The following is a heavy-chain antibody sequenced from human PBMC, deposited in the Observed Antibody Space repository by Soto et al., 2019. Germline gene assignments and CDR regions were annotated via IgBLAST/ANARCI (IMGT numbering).Heavy chain of an antibody. CDR2: IIPIFGTA. J-gene: IGHJ3*02. Sequence: SVKVSCKASGGTFSSYAISWVRQAPGQGLEWMGGIIPIFGTANYAQKFQGRVTITADESTSTAYMELSSLRSEDTAVYYCARGWDGYSGQGAAFDIWGQGTMVTVSS. CDR1: GGTFSSYA. V-gene: IGHV1-69*13. CDR3: ARGWDGYSGQGAAFDI. D-gene: IGHD5-12*01.